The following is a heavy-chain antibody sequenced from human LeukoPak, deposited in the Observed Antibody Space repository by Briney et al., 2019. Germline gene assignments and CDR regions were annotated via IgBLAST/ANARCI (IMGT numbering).Heavy chain of an antibody. J-gene: IGHJ5*02. CDR1: GYTFTGYY. Sequence: GASVKVSCKASGYTFTGYYMHWVRQAPGQGLEWMGWINPNSGGTNYAQKFQGRVTMTRDTSISTAYMELSRLRSDDTAVYYCARAKVGGVPNWFDPWGKGTLVTVSS. CDR2: INPNSGGT. V-gene: IGHV1-2*02. D-gene: IGHD3-16*01. CDR3: ARAKVGGVPNWFDP.